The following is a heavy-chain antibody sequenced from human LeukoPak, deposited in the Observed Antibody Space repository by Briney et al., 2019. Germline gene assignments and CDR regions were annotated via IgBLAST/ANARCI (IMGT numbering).Heavy chain of an antibody. Sequence: PSETLPLTCTVSGGSISSSSYYWGWIRQPPGKGLEWIGSIYYGGSTYYNPSLKSRVTISVDTSKNQFSLKLSSVTAADTAVYYCARQSAYYYDSSGYGYWGQGTLVTVSS. CDR2: IYYGGST. V-gene: IGHV4-39*01. CDR1: GGSISSSSYY. J-gene: IGHJ4*02. D-gene: IGHD3-22*01. CDR3: ARQSAYYYDSSGYGY.